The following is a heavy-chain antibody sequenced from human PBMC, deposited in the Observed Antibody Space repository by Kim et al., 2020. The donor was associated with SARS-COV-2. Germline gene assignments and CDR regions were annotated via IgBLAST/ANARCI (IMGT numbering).Heavy chain of an antibody. CDR1: GYTFTDYY. D-gene: IGHD6-19*01. Sequence: ASVKVSCKASGYTFTDYYMHWVRQAPGQGLEWMGWINPNSGGKNYAQKFQGWVTMTRDTSISTAYMELSRLRSDDTAVYYCARGPRGSSGWYGAFDIWGQGTMVTVS. J-gene: IGHJ3*02. V-gene: IGHV1-2*04. CDR2: INPNSGGK. CDR3: ARGPRGSSGWYGAFDI.